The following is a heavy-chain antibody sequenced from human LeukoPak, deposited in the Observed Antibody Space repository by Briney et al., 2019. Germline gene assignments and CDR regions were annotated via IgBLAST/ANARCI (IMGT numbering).Heavy chain of an antibody. Sequence: NPSETLSLTCTVSGGSISSGDYYWSWIRQPPGKGLEWIGYIYYSGSTYYNPSLKSRVTISVDTSKNQFSLKLSSVTAADTAVYYCARGFGVPAAIDYWGQGTLVTVSS. CDR3: ARGFGVPAAIDY. V-gene: IGHV4-30-4*08. J-gene: IGHJ4*02. CDR1: GGSISSGDYY. CDR2: IYYSGST. D-gene: IGHD2-2*01.